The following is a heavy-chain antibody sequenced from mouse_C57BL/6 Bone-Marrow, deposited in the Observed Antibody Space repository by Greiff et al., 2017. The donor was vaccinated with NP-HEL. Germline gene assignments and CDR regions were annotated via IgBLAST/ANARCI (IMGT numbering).Heavy chain of an antibody. D-gene: IGHD2-3*01. J-gene: IGHJ2*01. CDR1: GFNIKDYY. Sequence: VQLQQSGAELVRPGASVKLSCTASGFNIKDYYMHWVKQRPEQGLEWIGRIDPEDGDTEYAPKFQGKATMTADTSSNTAYLQLSSLTSEDTAVYYCARGGGGYLRGDYWGQGTTLTVSS. CDR2: IDPEDGDT. V-gene: IGHV14-1*01. CDR3: ARGGGGYLRGDY.